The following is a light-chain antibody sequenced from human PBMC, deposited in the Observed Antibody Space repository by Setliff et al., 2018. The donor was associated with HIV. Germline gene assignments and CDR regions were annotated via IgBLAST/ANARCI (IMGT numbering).Light chain of an antibody. CDR2: DVS. CDR3: CSYAGSYSFV. J-gene: IGLJ1*01. Sequence: QSVLTQPASVSGSPRQSITISCTGTSSDVGAYNYVSWYQQHPGKAPKLMIYDVSKRPSGVPDRFSASKSGNTASLTISGLQAEDEAEYYCCSYAGSYSFVFGTGTKVTVL. V-gene: IGLV2-11*01. CDR1: SSDVGAYNY.